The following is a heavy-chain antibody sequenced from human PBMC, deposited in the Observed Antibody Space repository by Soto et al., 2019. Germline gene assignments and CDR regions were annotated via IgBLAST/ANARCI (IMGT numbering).Heavy chain of an antibody. J-gene: IGHJ6*02. V-gene: IGHV1-69*13. D-gene: IGHD4-17*01. CDR1: GGTFSSYA. Sequence: ASVKVSCKASGGTFSSYAISWVRQAPGQGLEWMGGIIPIFGTANYAQKFQGRVTITADESTSTAYMELSSLRSEDTAVYYCARLVKLWTTVATPDYYYYGMDVWGQGTTVTVSS. CDR3: ARLVKLWTTVATPDYYYYGMDV. CDR2: IIPIFGTA.